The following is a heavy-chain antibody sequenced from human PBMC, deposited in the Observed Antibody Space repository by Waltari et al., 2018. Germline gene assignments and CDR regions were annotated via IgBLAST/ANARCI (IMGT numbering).Heavy chain of an antibody. CDR3: ARAMIVGLRGAFDI. CDR1: GGTFSSYT. D-gene: IGHD3-22*01. Sequence: QVQLVQSGAEVKKPGSSVKVSCKASGGTFSSYTISWVRQAPGQGLEWMGRIIPILGIANYAQKFQGRVTITADKSTSTAYMELSRLRSDDTAVYYCARAMIVGLRGAFDIWGQGTMVTVSS. J-gene: IGHJ3*02. CDR2: IIPILGIA. V-gene: IGHV1-69*02.